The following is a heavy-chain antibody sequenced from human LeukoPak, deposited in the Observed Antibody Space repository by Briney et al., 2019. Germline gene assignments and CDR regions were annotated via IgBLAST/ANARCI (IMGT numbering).Heavy chain of an antibody. V-gene: IGHV7-4-1*02. D-gene: IGHD3-3*01. CDR3: ARDEARLFGEPAWTDP. CDR2: INTNTGNP. Sequence: ASVTASCKASGYTFTSYTMNWVRQAPGQGLEWMGIINTNTGNPTYAQGFTGRFVFSLDTSVSTAYMQMSSLKAEDTAEYYCARDEARLFGEPAWTDPWGYGNLVTASS. J-gene: IGHJ5*02. CDR1: GYTFTSYT.